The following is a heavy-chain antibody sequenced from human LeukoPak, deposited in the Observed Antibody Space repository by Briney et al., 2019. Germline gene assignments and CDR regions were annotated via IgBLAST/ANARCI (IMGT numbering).Heavy chain of an antibody. CDR3: ARAGNYYDSSGYGY. Sequence: SETLSLTCTVSGGSISSGDYYWSWIRQPPGKGLEWIGYIYYSGSTNYNPSLKSRVTISVDTSKNQFSLKLSSVTAADTAVYYCARAGNYYDSSGYGYWGQGTLVTVSS. CDR1: GGSISSGDYY. J-gene: IGHJ4*02. V-gene: IGHV4-61*08. D-gene: IGHD3-22*01. CDR2: IYYSGST.